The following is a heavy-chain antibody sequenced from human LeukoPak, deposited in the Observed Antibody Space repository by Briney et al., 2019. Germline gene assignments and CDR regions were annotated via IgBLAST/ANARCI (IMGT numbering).Heavy chain of an antibody. CDR1: GYTFTSYA. V-gene: IGHV1-3*01. J-gene: IGHJ4*02. CDR2: VNAGNGNT. CDR3: ARAGTIFGVVIGLDY. D-gene: IGHD3-3*01. Sequence: ASVKVSCKASGYTFTSYAMHWVRQAPGQRLEWMGWVNAGNGNTKYSQKFQGRVTFTRDTSASTAYMELSSLRSEDTAVYYCARAGTIFGVVIGLDYWGQGTLVTVSS.